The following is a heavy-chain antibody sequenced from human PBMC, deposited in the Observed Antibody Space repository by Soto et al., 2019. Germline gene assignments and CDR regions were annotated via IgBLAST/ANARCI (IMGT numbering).Heavy chain of an antibody. J-gene: IGHJ4*02. Sequence: QVQLQESGPGLVRPSGTVSLTCAVSGLSISSGDWWSWVRQPPGKGLEWIGEIHHSGSTNYNPSLKSRVTMSVVPSQDLFSLTLTSVTAADTAFYYCARDQGSHPGDWGQGTLVSVSS. CDR1: GLSISSGDW. CDR3: ARDQGSHPGD. CDR2: IHHSGST. D-gene: IGHD6-13*01. V-gene: IGHV4-4*02.